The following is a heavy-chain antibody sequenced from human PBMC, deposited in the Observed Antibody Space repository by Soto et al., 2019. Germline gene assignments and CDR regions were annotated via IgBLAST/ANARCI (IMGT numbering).Heavy chain of an antibody. V-gene: IGHV3-48*02. CDR2: ISSSSRNI. J-gene: IGHJ4*02. CDR1: GFTFSSYT. Sequence: DVQLVDSGGGLVQLGGSLRLSCAASGFTFSSYTMHWVRQAPGKGLEWISYISSSSRNIYYADSVKGRFTISRDNAQNSLYLQMASLRDEDTAVYCCARDPSWALDYWGQGTLVTVSS. CDR3: ARDPSWALDY. D-gene: IGHD3-16*01.